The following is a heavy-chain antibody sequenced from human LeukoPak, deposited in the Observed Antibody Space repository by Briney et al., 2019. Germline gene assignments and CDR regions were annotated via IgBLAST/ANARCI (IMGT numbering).Heavy chain of an antibody. D-gene: IGHD3-9*01. V-gene: IGHV3-23*01. CDR1: GFTFSNHG. Sequence: GGSLRLSCAASGFTFSNHGMNWVRLAPGKGLEWVSAISGSGGSTYYADSVKGRFTISRDNSKNTLYLQMNSLRAEDTAVYYCAKDNRGTYYDILTGLDYWGQGTLVTVSS. CDR2: ISGSGGST. CDR3: AKDNRGTYYDILTGLDY. J-gene: IGHJ4*02.